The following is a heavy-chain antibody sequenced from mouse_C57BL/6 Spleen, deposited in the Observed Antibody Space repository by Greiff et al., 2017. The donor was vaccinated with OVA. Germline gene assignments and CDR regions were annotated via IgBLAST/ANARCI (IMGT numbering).Heavy chain of an antibody. D-gene: IGHD1-1*01. V-gene: IGHV1-50*01. Sequence: QVQLKQPGAELVKPGASVKLSCKASGYTFTSYWMQWVKQRPGQGLEWIGEIDPSDSYTNYNQKFKGKATLTVDTSSSTAYMQLSSLTSEDSAVYYCARQSYGSSYGYFDYWGQGTTLTVSS. CDR3: ARQSYGSSYGYFDY. CDR1: GYTFTSYW. J-gene: IGHJ2*01. CDR2: IDPSDSYT.